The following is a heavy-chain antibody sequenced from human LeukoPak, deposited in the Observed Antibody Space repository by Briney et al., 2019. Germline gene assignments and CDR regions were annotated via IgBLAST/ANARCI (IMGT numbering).Heavy chain of an antibody. D-gene: IGHD5-18*01. V-gene: IGHV1-8*01. CDR2: MNPNSGNT. CDR1: GYTFTSYD. J-gene: IGHJ4*02. Sequence: GASVKVSCKASGYTFTSYDINWVRQATGQGLEWMGWMNPNSGNTGYAQKFQGRVTMTRNTSISTAYMELSSLRSEDTAVYYCARVRVRDTAMARIWGYFDYWGQGTLVTVSS. CDR3: ARVRVRDTAMARIWGYFDY.